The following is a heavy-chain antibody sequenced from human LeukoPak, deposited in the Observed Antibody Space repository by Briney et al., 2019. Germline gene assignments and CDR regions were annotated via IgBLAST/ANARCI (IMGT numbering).Heavy chain of an antibody. CDR2: ISAYNGNT. V-gene: IGHV1-18*04. Sequence: GASVKVSCKASGYIFTGYYIHWVRQAPGQGLEWMGWISAYNGNTNYAQKLQGRVTMTTDTSTSTAYMELRSLRSDDTAVYYCGRATRGSTGWYFIIRYFDYWGQGTLVTVSS. J-gene: IGHJ4*02. CDR1: GYIFTGYY. D-gene: IGHD6-19*01. CDR3: GRATRGSTGWYFIIRYFDY.